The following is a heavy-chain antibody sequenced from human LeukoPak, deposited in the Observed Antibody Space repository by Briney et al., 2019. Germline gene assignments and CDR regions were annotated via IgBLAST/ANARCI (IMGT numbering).Heavy chain of an antibody. Sequence: SQTLSLTCAISGDSVSSNSAAWNWIRQSPSRGLEWLGRTYYRSKWYNDYAVSVKSRITINPDTSKNQFSLKLSSVTAADTAVYYCARERDFYSGSYLPLGSGDAFDIWGQGTMVAVSS. V-gene: IGHV6-1*01. CDR1: GDSVSSNSAA. CDR3: ARERDFYSGSYLPLGSGDAFDI. CDR2: TYYRSKWYN. D-gene: IGHD1-26*01. J-gene: IGHJ3*02.